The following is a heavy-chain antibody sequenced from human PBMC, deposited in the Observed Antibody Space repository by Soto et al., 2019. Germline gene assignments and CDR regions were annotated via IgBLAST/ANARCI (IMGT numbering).Heavy chain of an antibody. J-gene: IGHJ6*02. CDR1: GFTFRSYT. Sequence: PGGSLRLSCVASGFTFRSYTMNWVRQAPGKGLEWVSAIRGFGPTTFYADSVKGRFTISRDNAKNSLYLQMNSLRAEDTAVYYCTRDRAYDAHDYYYNAMDVWGQGTMVTVSS. D-gene: IGHD2-21*01. V-gene: IGHV3-21*01. CDR2: IRGFGPTT. CDR3: TRDRAYDAHDYYYNAMDV.